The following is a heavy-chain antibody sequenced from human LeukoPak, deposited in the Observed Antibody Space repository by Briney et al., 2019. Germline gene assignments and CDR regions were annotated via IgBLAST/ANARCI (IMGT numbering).Heavy chain of an antibody. J-gene: IGHJ6*03. CDR1: GDSVSSNSAA. CDR3: AREPTVSGSYYGYYYMDV. Sequence: SPTLSLTCALSGDSVSSNSAAWNWIRQSPSRGLEWLGRTYYRSKWYNDYAVSVKSRITINPDTSKNQFSLQLNSVTPEDTAVYYCAREPTVSGSYYGYYYMDVWGKGTTVTVSS. V-gene: IGHV6-1*01. CDR2: TYYRSKWYN. D-gene: IGHD3-10*01.